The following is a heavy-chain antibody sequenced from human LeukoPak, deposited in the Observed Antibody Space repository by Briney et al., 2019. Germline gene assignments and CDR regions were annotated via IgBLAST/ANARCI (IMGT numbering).Heavy chain of an antibody. Sequence: PGESLKISCKGSGYSFTSYWIGWVRQMPGKGLEWMGIIYPGDSDTRYSPSFQGQVTISADKSISTAYLQWSSLKASDTAMYYCATLVEQPVSGGWFDPWGQGTLVTVSS. CDR2: IYPGDSDT. CDR1: GYSFTSYW. V-gene: IGHV5-51*03. D-gene: IGHD6-13*01. J-gene: IGHJ5*02. CDR3: ATLVEQPVSGGWFDP.